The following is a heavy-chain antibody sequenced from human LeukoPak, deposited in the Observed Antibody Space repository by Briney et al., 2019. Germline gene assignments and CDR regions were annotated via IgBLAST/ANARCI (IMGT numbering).Heavy chain of an antibody. CDR3: AASWYYYYYMDV. J-gene: IGHJ6*03. CDR2: INPSGGST. CDR1: GYTFTSYY. V-gene: IGHV1-46*03. Sequence: ASVKVSCKASGYTFTSYYMHWVRQAPGQGLEWMGIINPSGGSTSYAQKFQGRVTMTRDMSTSTVYMELSSLRSEDTAVYYCAASWYYYYYMDVWGKGTTVTVSS.